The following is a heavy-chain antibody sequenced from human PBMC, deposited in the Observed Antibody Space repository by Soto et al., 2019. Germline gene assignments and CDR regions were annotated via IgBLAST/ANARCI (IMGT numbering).Heavy chain of an antibody. Sequence: PSDTLSLTCTVSGGAISSSTYYWGLIRQPPGKGLEWIGSVYYSGSTYYNPSLKSRVTISVDTSNNQFSLKLNSVTAADTAVYYCARHQYYYDSSGYTLDYWGQGTLVTVSS. J-gene: IGHJ4*02. CDR3: ARHQYYYDSSGYTLDY. CDR1: GGAISSSTYY. D-gene: IGHD3-22*01. V-gene: IGHV4-39*01. CDR2: VYYSGST.